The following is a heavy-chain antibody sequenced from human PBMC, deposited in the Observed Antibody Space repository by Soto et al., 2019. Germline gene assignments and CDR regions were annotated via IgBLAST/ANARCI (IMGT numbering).Heavy chain of an antibody. D-gene: IGHD5-18*01. CDR1: GGSISSYY. CDR3: ARGYSYGFPGYAFDI. V-gene: IGHV4-59*01. J-gene: IGHJ3*02. Sequence: SETLSLTCTVSGGSISSYYWSWIRQPPGKGLEWIGYIYYSGSTNYNPSLKSRVTISVDTSKNQFSLKLSSVTAADTAVYYCARGYSYGFPGYAFDIWGQGTMVTVS. CDR2: IYYSGST.